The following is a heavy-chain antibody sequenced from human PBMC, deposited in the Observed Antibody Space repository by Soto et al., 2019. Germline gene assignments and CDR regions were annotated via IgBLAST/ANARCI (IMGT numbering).Heavy chain of an antibody. J-gene: IGHJ6*03. CDR1: GYTFTSYD. CDR2: MNPNSGNT. V-gene: IGHV1-8*01. CDR3: ARIGRMVYAKYYYYYYYMDV. D-gene: IGHD2-8*01. Sequence: ASVKVSCKASGYTFTSYDINWVRQATGQGLEWMGWMNPNSGNTGYAQKFQGRVTMTRNTSISTAYMELSSLRSEDTAVYYCARIGRMVYAKYYYYYYYMDVWGKGTTVTVSS.